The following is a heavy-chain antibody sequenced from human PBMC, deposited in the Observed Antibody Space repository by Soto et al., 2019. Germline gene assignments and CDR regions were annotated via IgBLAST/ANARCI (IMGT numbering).Heavy chain of an antibody. CDR1: GGSISSYY. CDR3: ARHSGDSHNDAFDI. V-gene: IGHV4-59*08. CDR2: IYYSGST. Sequence: QVQLQESGPGLVKPSETMSLTCTVSGGSISSYYWSWIRQPPGKGLEWIGYIYYSGSTNYNPSLKSRVTISVDTSKNQFSLKLSSVTAADTAVYYCARHSGDSHNDAFDIWGQGTMVTVSS. D-gene: IGHD2-21*02. J-gene: IGHJ3*02.